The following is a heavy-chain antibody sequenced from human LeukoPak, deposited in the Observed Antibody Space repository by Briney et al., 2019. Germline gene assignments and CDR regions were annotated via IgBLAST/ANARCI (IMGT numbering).Heavy chain of an antibody. Sequence: GGSLRLSCGASGFTFSSYAMSWVRQAPGKGLEWVSAISGSGSSTYYADSVKGRFTISRDKNTLDLQRNSLRAEDTAVYYCAKDKSGYYSWGQGTLVTVSS. CDR1: GFTFSSYA. J-gene: IGHJ4*02. V-gene: IGHV3-23*01. CDR3: AKDKSGYYS. CDR2: ISGSGSST. D-gene: IGHD5-12*01.